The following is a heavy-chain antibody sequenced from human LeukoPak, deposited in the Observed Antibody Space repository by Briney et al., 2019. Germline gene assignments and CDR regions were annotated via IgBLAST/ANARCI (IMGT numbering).Heavy chain of an antibody. D-gene: IGHD4-17*01. CDR2: TNEHGSEK. J-gene: IGHJ5*02. V-gene: IGHV3-7*01. CDR1: GFTFTTTW. CDR3: VNQHYGDFA. Sequence: GGSLRLSCAASGFTFTTTWMTGVRQAPGKGLEGGATTNEHGSEKFYADSVRSRHTTYRDNAKHSLYLQMNSLRVEDTAVYYCVNQHYGDFAWGQGSLVTVPS.